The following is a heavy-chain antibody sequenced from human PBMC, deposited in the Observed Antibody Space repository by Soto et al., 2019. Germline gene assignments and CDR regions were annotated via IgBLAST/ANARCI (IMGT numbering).Heavy chain of an antibody. V-gene: IGHV3-33*01. CDR3: VRDGVHSGGYGLDY. J-gene: IGHJ4*02. CDR2: ILNDGGNK. CDR1: GFTFSNYG. Sequence: QVQLVESGGGVVQPGGSLRLSCVASGFTFSNYGMHWVRQAPGKGLEWVAFILNDGGNKYYVDSVKGRFTLSRDNSKNTMYLDMSGLRAADTTVYYCVRDGVHSGGYGLDYWGQGTMVTVSS. D-gene: IGHD3-22*01.